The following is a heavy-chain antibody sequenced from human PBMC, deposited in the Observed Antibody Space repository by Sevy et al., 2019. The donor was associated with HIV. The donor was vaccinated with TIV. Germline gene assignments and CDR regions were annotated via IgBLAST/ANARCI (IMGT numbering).Heavy chain of an antibody. CDR1: GFTFSSYA. Sequence: GGSLGLSCAASGFTFSSYAMSWVRQAPGKGLEWVSAISGSGGSTYYADSVKGRFTISRDNSKNTLYLQMNSLRAEDTAVYYCATMGWELLLGSGWGRAFDIWGQGTMVTVSS. J-gene: IGHJ3*02. D-gene: IGHD1-26*01. CDR3: ATMGWELLLGSGWGRAFDI. CDR2: ISGSGGST. V-gene: IGHV3-23*01.